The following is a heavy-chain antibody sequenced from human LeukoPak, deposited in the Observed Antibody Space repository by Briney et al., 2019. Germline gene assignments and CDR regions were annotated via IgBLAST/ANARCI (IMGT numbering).Heavy chain of an antibody. V-gene: IGHV3-49*04. CDR2: IRSQVYGGTT. J-gene: IGHJ4*02. CDR3: TRVLLWFGEFSAFDY. CDR1: GFTFSSYW. Sequence: GGSLRLSCAASGFTFSSYWMTWVRQAPGKGLEWIGFIRSQVYGGTTEYAASVKDRFTISRDDSKSIAYLQMNSLKTEDTAVYYCTRVLLWFGEFSAFDYWGQGALVTVSS. D-gene: IGHD3-10*01.